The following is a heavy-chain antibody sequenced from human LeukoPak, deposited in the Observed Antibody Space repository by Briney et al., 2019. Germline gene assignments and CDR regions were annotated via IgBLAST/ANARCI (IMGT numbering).Heavy chain of an antibody. Sequence: GGSLRLSCSASGFTFSSYAMHWVRQAPGKGLEYVSAISSNGGSTYYADSVKGRFTISRDNSKNTLYLQMSSLRAEDTAVYYCVTRQNYCGSGSSFDYWGQGTLVTVSS. CDR2: ISSNGGST. V-gene: IGHV3-64D*06. CDR1: GFTFSSYA. J-gene: IGHJ4*02. CDR3: VTRQNYCGSGSSFDY. D-gene: IGHD3-10*01.